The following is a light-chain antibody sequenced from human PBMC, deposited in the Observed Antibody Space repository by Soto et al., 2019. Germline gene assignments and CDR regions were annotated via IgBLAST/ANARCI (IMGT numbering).Light chain of an antibody. Sequence: EIVLTQSPGTLSLSPGERATLSCRASQSVSSSYLAWYQQKPGQAPRLLIYGASSRATGIPDRFSGSGSGTDFTLTISRLEPEDFAVYFCQQRSNWPSTFGGGTKVEI. CDR2: GAS. J-gene: IGKJ4*01. V-gene: IGKV3D-20*02. CDR1: QSVSSSY. CDR3: QQRSNWPST.